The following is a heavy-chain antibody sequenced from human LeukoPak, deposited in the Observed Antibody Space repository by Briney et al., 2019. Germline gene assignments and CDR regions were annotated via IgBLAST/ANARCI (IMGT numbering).Heavy chain of an antibody. J-gene: IGHJ4*02. CDR1: GFTFSSYA. D-gene: IGHD2-15*01. V-gene: IGHV3-23*01. Sequence: GWSLRLSCAASGFTFSSYAMSWVRQAPGKGLEWVSAISGSGGSTYYADSVKGRFTISRDNSKNTLYLQMNSLRAEDTAVYYCAKDFGYCSGGSCHDYWGQGTLVTVSS. CDR3: AKDFGYCSGGSCHDY. CDR2: ISGSGGST.